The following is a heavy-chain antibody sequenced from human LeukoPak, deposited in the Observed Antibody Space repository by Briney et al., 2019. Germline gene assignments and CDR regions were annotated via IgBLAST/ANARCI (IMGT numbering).Heavy chain of an antibody. V-gene: IGHV3-30*18. Sequence: SGGSLRLSCAASGFTFSSYGMHWVRQAPGKGLEWVAVISYDGSNKYYADSVKGRFTISRDNSKNTLYLQMNSLRAEDTAVYYCAKEYSSGYYYYYYMDVWGKGTTVTVSS. CDR3: AKEYSSGYYYYYYMDV. CDR1: GFTFSSYG. CDR2: ISYDGSNK. J-gene: IGHJ6*03. D-gene: IGHD6-25*01.